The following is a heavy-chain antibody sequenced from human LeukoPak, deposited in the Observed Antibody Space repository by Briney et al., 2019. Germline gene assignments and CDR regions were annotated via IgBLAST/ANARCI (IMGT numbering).Heavy chain of an antibody. CDR1: GYTFTSYG. CDR3: ARDQSPGLFDY. Sequence: ASVKVSCKASGYTFTSYGISWVRQAPGQGLEWMGWISANNGNTNFARKFQDRVTLTTNTSSTTVYMELRSLTSDDTAVYYCARDQSPGLFDYWGQGTLVSVSS. CDR2: ISANNGNT. V-gene: IGHV1-18*01. J-gene: IGHJ4*02.